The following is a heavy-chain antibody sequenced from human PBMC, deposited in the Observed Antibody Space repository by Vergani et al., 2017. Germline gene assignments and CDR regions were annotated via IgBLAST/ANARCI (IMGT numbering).Heavy chain of an antibody. CDR3: ARRGTRTDWFDP. J-gene: IGHJ5*02. D-gene: IGHD3/OR15-3a*01. Sequence: QVQLQESGPGLVKPSQTLSLTCTVSGGSISSGSYYWSWIRQPAGKGLEWIGRIYTSGSTNYNPSLKSRVTISVDTSKNLLSLRLNSVTAADTAVYYCARRGTRTDWFDPWGQGTLVTVSS. V-gene: IGHV4-61*02. CDR1: GGSISSGSYY. CDR2: IYTSGST.